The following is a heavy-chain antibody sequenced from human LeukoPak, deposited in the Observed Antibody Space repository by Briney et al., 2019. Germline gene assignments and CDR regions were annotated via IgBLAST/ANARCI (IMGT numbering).Heavy chain of an antibody. J-gene: IGHJ5*02. CDR2: IIHIYGIA. CDR3: ARDPDSSGWYVWFDP. CDR1: GGTFSSNA. V-gene: IGHV1-69*04. D-gene: IGHD6-19*01. Sequence: SVKVSCKASGGTFSSNAISWVRQAPGQGLEWMGRIIHIYGIANYAQKSQRRITIPADKSTSKAYMELSSLRYKDTAMYYCARDPDSSGWYVWFDPWGQGTLVTVSS.